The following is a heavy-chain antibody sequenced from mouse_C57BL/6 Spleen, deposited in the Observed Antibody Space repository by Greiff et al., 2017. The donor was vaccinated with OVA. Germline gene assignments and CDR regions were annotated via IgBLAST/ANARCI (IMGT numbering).Heavy chain of an antibody. Sequence: QVQLKQSGAELARPGASVKMSCKASGYTFTSYTMHWVKQRPGQGLEWIGYINPSSGYTKYNQKFKDKATLTADKSSSTAYMQLSSLTSKDSAVYYCGRGEANWDVGPDFDVWGTGTTVTVSS. CDR2: INPSSGYT. CDR3: GRGEANWDVGPDFDV. J-gene: IGHJ1*03. D-gene: IGHD4-1*01. V-gene: IGHV1-4*01. CDR1: GYTFTSYT.